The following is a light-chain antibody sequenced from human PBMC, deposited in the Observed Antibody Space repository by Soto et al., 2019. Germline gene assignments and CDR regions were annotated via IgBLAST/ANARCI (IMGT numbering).Light chain of an antibody. J-gene: IGLJ2*01. CDR1: SSDVGGYNY. Sequence: QSALTQPASVSGSPGQSITISCTGTSSDVGGYNYVSWYQQHPGKAPKLMIYDVSNRPSGVSNRFSGSKSGNTASLTISGLQAEDEADYYGSSYTSSSTLVVFGGRTKLTVL. CDR3: SSYTSSSTLVV. V-gene: IGLV2-14*01. CDR2: DVS.